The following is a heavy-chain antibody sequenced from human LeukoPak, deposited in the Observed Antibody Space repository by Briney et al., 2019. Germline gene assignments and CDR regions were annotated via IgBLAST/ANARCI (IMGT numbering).Heavy chain of an antibody. V-gene: IGHV3-23*01. Sequence: GGSLRLSCAASGLTFSSYAMSWVRQAPGKGLEWVSAISGSSGHTYYADSVKGRFTISRDNSKNTLSLQMNSLRAEDTAVYYCAKDVRVGGGGMDVWGQGTPVTVSS. J-gene: IGHJ6*02. CDR2: ISGSSGHT. D-gene: IGHD1-26*01. CDR3: AKDVRVGGGGMDV. CDR1: GLTFSSYA.